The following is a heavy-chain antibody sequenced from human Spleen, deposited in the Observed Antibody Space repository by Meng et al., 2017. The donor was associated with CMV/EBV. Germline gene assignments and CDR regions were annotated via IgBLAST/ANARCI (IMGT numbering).Heavy chain of an antibody. CDR3: AREGWGDAFDI. Sequence: GESLKISCAASGFTFSSYWMSWVRQAPGKGLEWVANIKQDGSEKYYVDSVKGRFTISRDNAKNTLYLQMNSLRAEDTAVYYCAREGWGDAFDIWGQGTMVTVSS. V-gene: IGHV3-7*01. CDR2: IKQDGSEK. J-gene: IGHJ3*02. D-gene: IGHD3-10*01. CDR1: GFTFSSYW.